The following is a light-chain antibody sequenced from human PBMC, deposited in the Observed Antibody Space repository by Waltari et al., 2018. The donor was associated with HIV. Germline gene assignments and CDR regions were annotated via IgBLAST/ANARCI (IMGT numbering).Light chain of an antibody. CDR2: SSN. Sequence: QSVLTQPPSTSGTPGQRVTISCSGSSSNIEINPVNWYQHLPGTAPKLLIYSSNLRPPGVPDRFSGSKSGTSASLAISGLQSEDEADYYCASWVDRLNGWVFGGGTKLTIL. CDR3: ASWVDRLNGWV. J-gene: IGLJ3*02. CDR1: SSNIEINP. V-gene: IGLV1-44*01.